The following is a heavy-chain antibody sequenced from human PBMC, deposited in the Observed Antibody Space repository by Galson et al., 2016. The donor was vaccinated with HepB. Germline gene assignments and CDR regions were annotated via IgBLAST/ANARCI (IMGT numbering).Heavy chain of an antibody. CDR3: ARGHLSGWYVGV. CDR2: IYNTGTPT. CDR1: GFTFNRHW. Sequence: SLRLSCAASGFTFNRHWMHWVRQAPGKGLVWVSRIYNTGTPTNYADSVKGRFTISRDNAKDTLYLQMNSLRVEDTAVYYCARGHLSGWYVGVWGRGTLVTVSS. D-gene: IGHD3-3*02. J-gene: IGHJ2*01. V-gene: IGHV3-74*01.